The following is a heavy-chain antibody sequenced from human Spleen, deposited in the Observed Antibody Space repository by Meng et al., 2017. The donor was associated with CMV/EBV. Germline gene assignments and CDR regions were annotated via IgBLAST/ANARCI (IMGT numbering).Heavy chain of an antibody. V-gene: IGHV4-34*01. CDR3: ARDLWFDY. CDR2: VDDSGST. J-gene: IGHJ4*02. D-gene: IGHD3-16*01. Sequence: LSLTCAVYGGSFGGYYWSWIRQASGKGLEWIGEVDDSGSTKYNPSLKSRVTISVDTSKNQFSLKLSYVTAADTAVYYCARDLWFDYWGQGTLVTVSS. CDR1: GGSFGGYY.